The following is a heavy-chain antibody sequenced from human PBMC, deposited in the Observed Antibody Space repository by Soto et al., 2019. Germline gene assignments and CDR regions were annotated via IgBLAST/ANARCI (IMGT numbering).Heavy chain of an antibody. CDR3: ARAAGDQQLVTGVVAY. CDR1: GGSISSGGYY. J-gene: IGHJ4*02. Sequence: SETLSLTCTVSGGSISSGGYYWSWIRQHPGKGLEWIGYIYYSGSTYYNPSLKSRVTISVDTSKNQFSLKLSSVTAADTAVYYCARAAGDQQLVTGVVAYWGQGTLVTVSS. D-gene: IGHD6-13*01. V-gene: IGHV4-31*03. CDR2: IYYSGST.